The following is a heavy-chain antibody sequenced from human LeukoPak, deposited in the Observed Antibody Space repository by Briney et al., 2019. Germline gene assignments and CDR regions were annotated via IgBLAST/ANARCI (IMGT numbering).Heavy chain of an antibody. J-gene: IGHJ4*02. V-gene: IGHV1-24*01. CDR3: ATDRAVAGVYFDY. D-gene: IGHD6-19*01. CDR1: GYTFTNYG. Sequence: GASMKVSCKTSGYTFTNYGINWVRQAPGKGLEWMGGFDPEDGETIYAQKFQGRVTMTEDTSTDTAYMELSSLRSEDTAVYYCATDRAVAGVYFDYWGQGTLVTVSS. CDR2: FDPEDGET.